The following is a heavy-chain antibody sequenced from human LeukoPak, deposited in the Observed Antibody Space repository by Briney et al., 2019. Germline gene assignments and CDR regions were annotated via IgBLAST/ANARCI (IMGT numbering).Heavy chain of an antibody. CDR3: ARDSSPVLRYFDWLSGGVWYLDL. J-gene: IGHJ2*01. Sequence: AGGSLRLSCAASGFTFSSYEMNWVRQAPGKGLEWVSYISSSGSTIYYADSVKGRFTISRDNAKNSLYLQMNSLRAEDTAVYYCARDSSPVLRYFDWLSGGVWYLDLWGRGTLVTVSS. V-gene: IGHV3-48*03. CDR2: ISSSGSTI. D-gene: IGHD3-9*01. CDR1: GFTFSSYE.